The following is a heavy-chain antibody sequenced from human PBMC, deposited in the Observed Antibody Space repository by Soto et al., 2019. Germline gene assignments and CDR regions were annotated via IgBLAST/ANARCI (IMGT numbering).Heavy chain of an antibody. J-gene: IGHJ3*02. Sequence: ASVNVSCKSSGGTFSSWSISWVRQAPGQGLEWMGGIIPIFGTANYAQKFQGRVTITADESTSTAYMELSSLRSEDTAVYYCARDRPTTVGLIPGGRDAFDIWGQGTMVTVSS. CDR2: IIPIFGTA. V-gene: IGHV1-69*13. D-gene: IGHD4-17*01. CDR3: ARDRPTTVGLIPGGRDAFDI. CDR1: GGTFSSWS.